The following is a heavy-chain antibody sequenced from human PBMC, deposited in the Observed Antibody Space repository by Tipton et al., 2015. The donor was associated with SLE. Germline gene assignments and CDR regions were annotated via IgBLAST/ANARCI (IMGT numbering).Heavy chain of an antibody. V-gene: IGHV4-59*08. D-gene: IGHD3-16*01. CDR1: GGSISSHY. J-gene: IGHJ4*02. CDR2: IYYSGST. Sequence: TLSLTCTVSGGSISSHYWSWIRQPPGKGLEWIGYIYYSGSTNYNPSLKSRVTISVDTSKNQFSLKLNSVTAADTAVYYCATWGVFDYWGQGTLVTVSS. CDR3: ATWGVFDY.